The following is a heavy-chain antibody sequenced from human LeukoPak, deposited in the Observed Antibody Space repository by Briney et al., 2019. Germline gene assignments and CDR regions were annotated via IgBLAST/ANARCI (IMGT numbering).Heavy chain of an antibody. CDR3: ATGNCGGNSCWSYLFDY. CDR1: GFNFANSW. D-gene: IGHD4-23*01. V-gene: IGHV3-15*01. J-gene: IGHJ4*02. CDR2: IKKNSDGGTR. Sequence: GGSLRLSCAASGFNFANSWMSWVRQAPGKGLEWVGRIKKNSDGGTRDYAAPVKGRFTISRDDSKNTLYLQMNSLKIEDTAVYYCATGNCGGNSCWSYLFDYWGQGSLVTVSA.